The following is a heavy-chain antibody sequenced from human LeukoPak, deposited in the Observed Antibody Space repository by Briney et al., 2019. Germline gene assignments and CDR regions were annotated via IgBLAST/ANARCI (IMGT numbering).Heavy chain of an antibody. CDR3: ARENYGDVYFDY. CDR1: GFTFSSYV. Sequence: GGSLGLSCEASGFTFSSYVWHWVGQHPARGWGGVAVISYDGSNKYYADSVKGRFTISRDNSKNTLYLQMNSLRAEDTAVYYCARENYGDVYFDYWGQGTLVTVSS. D-gene: IGHD4-17*01. J-gene: IGHJ4*02. V-gene: IGHV3-30-3*01. CDR2: ISYDGSNK.